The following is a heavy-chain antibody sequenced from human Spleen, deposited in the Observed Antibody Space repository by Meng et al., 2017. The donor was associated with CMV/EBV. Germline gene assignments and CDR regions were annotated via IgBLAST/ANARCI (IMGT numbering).Heavy chain of an antibody. V-gene: IGHV3-11*04. CDR1: GFTFSDYY. CDR3: ARDLNIAAAGFDL. CDR2: ISRSGSTL. D-gene: IGHD6-13*01. J-gene: IGHJ4*02. Sequence: ASGFTFSDYYMSWIRQAPGKGLEWVSYISRSGSTLYYADSVGGRFTVSRDNAKNSLYLQMNSLRAEDTAVYYCARDLNIAAAGFDLWGQGTLVTVSS.